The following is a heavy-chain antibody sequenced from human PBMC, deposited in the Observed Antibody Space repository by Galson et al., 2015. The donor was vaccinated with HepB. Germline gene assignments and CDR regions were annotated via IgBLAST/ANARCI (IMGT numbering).Heavy chain of an antibody. V-gene: IGHV3-21*01. Sequence: SLRLSCAASGFTFSSYGMHWVRQAPGKGLEWVSSISSSSSCIYYADSVKGRFTISRDNAKNSLYLQMNSLRAEDTAVYYCARGTQYCSSTSCYRGGKVDYFDYWGQGTLVTVSS. CDR3: ARGTQYCSSTSCYRGGKVDYFDY. CDR1: GFTFSSYG. J-gene: IGHJ4*02. CDR2: ISSSSSCI. D-gene: IGHD2-2*02.